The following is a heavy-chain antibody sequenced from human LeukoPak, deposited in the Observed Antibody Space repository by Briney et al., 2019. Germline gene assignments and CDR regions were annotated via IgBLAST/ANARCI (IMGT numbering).Heavy chain of an antibody. CDR2: ISYSVTT. CDR3: ARHLRGATIYYDY. J-gene: IGHJ4*02. D-gene: IGHD1-26*01. V-gene: IGHV4-39*01. Sequence: SETLSLTCTVSGGSISSSSHYWAWIRQPPGKGLEWIASISYSVTTYYNPPLKSRVTISVDTSKNQFSLKLSSVTAADTAVYYCARHLRGATIYYDYWGQGTLVTVSS. CDR1: GGSISSSSHY.